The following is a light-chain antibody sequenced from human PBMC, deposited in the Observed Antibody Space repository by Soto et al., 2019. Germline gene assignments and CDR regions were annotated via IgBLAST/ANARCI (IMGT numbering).Light chain of an antibody. Sequence: QSVLTQPPSVTGAPGQRVTISCTGSSSNLGACYDVPWYQLLPGTAPKLLIYGHTNRPSGVPDQFSGSKSGSSASLAITGLQAEDEADYYCQSYDRTLSGCVFGTGTKVTVL. CDR2: GHT. CDR1: SSNLGACYD. J-gene: IGLJ1*01. CDR3: QSYDRTLSGCV. V-gene: IGLV1-40*01.